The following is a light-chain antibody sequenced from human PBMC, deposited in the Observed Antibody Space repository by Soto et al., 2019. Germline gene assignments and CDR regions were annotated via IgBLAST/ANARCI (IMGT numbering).Light chain of an antibody. CDR1: SRDVGASDY. CDR3: LSHAGSSNV. J-gene: IGLJ1*01. CDR2: EVN. Sequence: QSALTQPPSASGSPGQSVAISCTGTSRDVGASDYVSWYQQHSGKAPKLLLYEVNKRPSGVPDRFSGSKSGNTASLTVSALQADDEADYCCLSHAGSSNVLGTGTKVTVL. V-gene: IGLV2-8*01.